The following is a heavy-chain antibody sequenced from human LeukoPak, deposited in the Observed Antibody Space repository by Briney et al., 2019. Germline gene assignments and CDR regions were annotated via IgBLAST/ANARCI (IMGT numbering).Heavy chain of an antibody. D-gene: IGHD1-1*01. J-gene: IGHJ4*02. CDR3: AKASARYYYFDY. Sequence: GGSLRLSCAASGFTFSSYGMHWVRQAPGKGLEWVAVIPYDGSNKYYADSVKGRFTISRDNSKNTLHLQMNSLRAEDTAVYYCAKASARYYYFDYWGQGTLVTVSS. CDR1: GFTFSSYG. V-gene: IGHV3-30*18. CDR2: IPYDGSNK.